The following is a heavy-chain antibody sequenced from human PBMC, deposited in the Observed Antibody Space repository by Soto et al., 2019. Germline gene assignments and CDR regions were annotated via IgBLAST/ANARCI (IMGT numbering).Heavy chain of an antibody. CDR1: GGIFSSNT. Sequence: QVQLVQSGAEVKKPGSSVKVSCKASGGIFSSNTISWVRQAPGQGLEWMGRIIPILGIANYAQNFQGRVTITADKSTSTAYMELSSLRSEDTAVYYCASLIYGSGSYLRDYWGQGTLVTVS. CDR2: IIPILGIA. J-gene: IGHJ4*02. D-gene: IGHD3-10*01. V-gene: IGHV1-69*02. CDR3: ASLIYGSGSYLRDY.